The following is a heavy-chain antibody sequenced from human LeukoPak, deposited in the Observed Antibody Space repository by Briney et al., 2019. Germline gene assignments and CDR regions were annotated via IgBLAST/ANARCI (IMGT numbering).Heavy chain of an antibody. CDR1: GYTFTGYY. V-gene: IGHV1-46*01. Sequence: ASVKVSCKASGYTFTGYYMHWVRQAPGQGLEWMGIINPSGGSTSYAQKFQGRVTMTRDTSTSTVYMELSSLRSEDTAVYYCARDQYYDFWSGSSRGLDYWGQGTLVTVSS. J-gene: IGHJ4*02. CDR2: INPSGGST. CDR3: ARDQYYDFWSGSSRGLDY. D-gene: IGHD3-3*01.